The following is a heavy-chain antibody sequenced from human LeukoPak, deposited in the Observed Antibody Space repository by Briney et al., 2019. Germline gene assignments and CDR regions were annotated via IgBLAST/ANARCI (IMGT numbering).Heavy chain of an antibody. V-gene: IGHV1-2*02. D-gene: IGHD3-3*01. CDR3: ARAQYYDFWSGQTSTFDY. J-gene: IGHJ4*02. CDR1: GYTFTGYY. CDR2: INPNSGGT. Sequence: ASVKVSCKASGYTFTGYYMHWVRQAPGQGLEWMGWINPNSGGTNYAQKFQGRVTMTRDTSISTAYMELSRLRSDDTAVYYCARAQYYDFWSGQTSTFDYWGQGTLVTVFS.